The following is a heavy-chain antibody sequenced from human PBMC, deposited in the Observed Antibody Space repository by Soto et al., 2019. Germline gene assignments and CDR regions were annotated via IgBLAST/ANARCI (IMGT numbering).Heavy chain of an antibody. J-gene: IGHJ4*02. CDR3: ARWGCSGSNCNLNQRSFDL. CDR2: IWYDGSNK. D-gene: IGHD2-15*01. Sequence: QVQLVESGGGVVQPGRSLRLSCAASGFIFNEYGMHWVRQAPGKGLELVAVIWYDGSNKYYADSVKGRFTFSRDNSKNTMSLQMNSLRVEDTAVYYCARWGCSGSNCNLNQRSFDLWGQGTLVTVSS. CDR1: GFIFNEYG. V-gene: IGHV3-33*03.